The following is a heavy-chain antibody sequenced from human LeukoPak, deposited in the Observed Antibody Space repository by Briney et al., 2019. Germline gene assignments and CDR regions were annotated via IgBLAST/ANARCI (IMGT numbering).Heavy chain of an antibody. CDR2: ISYDGSNK. V-gene: IGHV3-30*18. Sequence: GGSLRLSCAASGFTFRSYGMHWVRQAPGKGLEGVAVISYDGSNKYYADSVKGRFTISRDNSKNTLYLQMNSLRAEDTAVYYCAKPRDDSSGYPDYWGQGTLVTVSS. J-gene: IGHJ4*02. CDR1: GFTFRSYG. CDR3: AKPRDDSSGYPDY. D-gene: IGHD3-22*01.